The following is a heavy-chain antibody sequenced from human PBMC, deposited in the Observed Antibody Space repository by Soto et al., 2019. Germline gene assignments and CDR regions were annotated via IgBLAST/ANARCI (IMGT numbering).Heavy chain of an antibody. V-gene: IGHV4-30-4*01. CDR1: GGSISSGDYY. CDR2: IYYSGST. CDR3: ARGSYYYDGSGYYHY. J-gene: IGHJ4*02. D-gene: IGHD3-22*01. Sequence: QVQLQESGPGLVKPSQTLSLTCTVSGGSISSGDYYWSWIRQPPGKGLEWIGYIYYSGSTYYNPSLKSRVTISVDTSKNRFSLKLSSVTAADTAVYYCARGSYYYDGSGYYHYWGKGTLVTVSS.